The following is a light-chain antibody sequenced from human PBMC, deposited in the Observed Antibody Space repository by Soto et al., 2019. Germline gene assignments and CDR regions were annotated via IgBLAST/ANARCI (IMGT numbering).Light chain of an antibody. CDR1: QSVSSSY. V-gene: IGKV3-20*01. CDR2: GAS. CDR3: HQYDSSPLP. Sequence: EIVLTQAQATLSLSPGERATLSCRASQSVSSSYLAWYQQKPGQAPRLLIHGASSRATGIPDRFKGSWSGTDFTLTIRRLEPEDFAVYYCHQYDSSPLPFGGGTKVEIK. J-gene: IGKJ4*01.